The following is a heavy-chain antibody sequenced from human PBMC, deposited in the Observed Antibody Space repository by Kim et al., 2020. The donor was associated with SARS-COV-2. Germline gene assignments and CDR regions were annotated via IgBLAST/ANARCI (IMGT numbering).Heavy chain of an antibody. J-gene: IGHJ3*02. V-gene: IGHV3-30*18. CDR1: GFTFSSYG. D-gene: IGHD1-26*01. CDR2: ISYDGSNK. CDR3: AKVQRGSYYDAFDI. Sequence: GGSLRLSCAASGFTFSSYGMHWVRQAPGKGLEWVAVISYDGSNKYYADSVKGRFTISRDNSKNTLYLQMNSLRAEDTAVYYCAKVQRGSYYDAFDIWGQGTMVTVSS.